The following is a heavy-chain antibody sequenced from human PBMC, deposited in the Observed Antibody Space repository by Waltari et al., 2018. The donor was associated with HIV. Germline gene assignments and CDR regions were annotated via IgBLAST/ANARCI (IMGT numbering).Heavy chain of an antibody. J-gene: IGHJ6*02. CDR3: ARDISYYYGMDV. CDR2: ISSSSSYI. V-gene: IGHV3-21*01. D-gene: IGHD3-9*01. Sequence: EVQLVESGGGLVKPGGYLRLSCAASGFTFSSYSMNWVRQAPGKGLGWVSAISSSSSYIYYADSVKGRFTISRDAKNSLYLQMNSLRAEDTAVYYCARDISYYYGMDVWGQGTTVTVSS. CDR1: GFTFSSYS.